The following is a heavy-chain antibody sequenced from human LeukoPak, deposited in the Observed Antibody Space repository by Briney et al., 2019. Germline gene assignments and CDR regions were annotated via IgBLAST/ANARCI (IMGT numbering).Heavy chain of an antibody. D-gene: IGHD2-2*01. J-gene: IGHJ5*02. CDR2: ISSSSSTI. Sequence: GGSLRLSCAASGFTFSSYSMNWVRQAPGKGLEWVSYISSSSSTICYADSVKGRFTISRDNAKNSLYLQMNSLRAEDTAVYYCARGRIVVVPAAIPTNNWFDPWGQGTLVTVSS. V-gene: IGHV3-48*04. CDR3: ARGRIVVVPAAIPTNNWFDP. CDR1: GFTFSSYS.